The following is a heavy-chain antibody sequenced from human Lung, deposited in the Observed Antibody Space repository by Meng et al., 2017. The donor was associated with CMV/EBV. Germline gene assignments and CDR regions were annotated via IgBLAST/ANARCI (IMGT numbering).Heavy chain of an antibody. CDR1: GGSINNYY. D-gene: IGHD2-15*01. CDR2: ISYSGST. Sequence: SXTLSLXCTVSGGSINNYYWTWIRQPPGMRLEWIGYISYSGSTKYNPSLKSRVTISVDTSKNHFSLKLSSVTAADTAVYYCARGSLSVVDPDHYFDYWGQGNXV. V-gene: IGHV4-59*01. CDR3: ARGSLSVVDPDHYFDY. J-gene: IGHJ4*02.